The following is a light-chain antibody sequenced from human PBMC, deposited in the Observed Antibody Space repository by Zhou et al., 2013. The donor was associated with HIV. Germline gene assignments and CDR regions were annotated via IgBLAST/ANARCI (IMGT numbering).Light chain of an antibody. V-gene: IGLV1-44*01. CDR3: AAWDDSLKDVV. CDR2: RNN. CDR1: SSNIGSNT. Sequence: QSVLTQPPSASGTPGQRVTISCSGSSSNIGSNTVNCYQQLPGTAPKSLIYRNNQRPSGVPDRFSGSKSGTSVSLAISGLQSEDEADYYCAAWDDSLKDVVIGGGTKLTVL. J-gene: IGLJ2*01.